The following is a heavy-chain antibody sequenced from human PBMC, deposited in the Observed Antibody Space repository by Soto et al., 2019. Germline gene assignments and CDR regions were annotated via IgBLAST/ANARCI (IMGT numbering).Heavy chain of an antibody. Sequence: QVQLVQSGAEVKKPGSSVQVSCKASGGGNLRDYRTTWVRQAPGQGLEWVGGIIPKLGSANYAQNFQGRVTITADESTSTVYMELQSLSSEDTAVYYCARAGGGYNFGAVDWGQGTPVTVSS. CDR1: GGGNLRDYR. V-gene: IGHV1-69*01. D-gene: IGHD5-12*01. J-gene: IGHJ4*02. CDR3: ARAGGGYNFGAVD. CDR2: IIPKLGSA.